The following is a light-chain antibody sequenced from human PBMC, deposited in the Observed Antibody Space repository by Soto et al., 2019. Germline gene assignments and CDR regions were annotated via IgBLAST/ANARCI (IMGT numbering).Light chain of an antibody. Sequence: EIVMTQPPATLSLSPGERATLSCRASQSVSSNLAWYQQKPGQAPRLLIYGASTRATGIPARFSGSGSGTEFTLTISSLQSEDFGVYYCQQYNNWPPWTFGQGTKVEIK. CDR2: GAS. J-gene: IGKJ1*01. V-gene: IGKV3-15*01. CDR1: QSVSSN. CDR3: QQYNNWPPWT.